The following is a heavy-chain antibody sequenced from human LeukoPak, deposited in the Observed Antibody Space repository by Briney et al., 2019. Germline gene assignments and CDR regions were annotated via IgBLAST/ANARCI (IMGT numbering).Heavy chain of an antibody. D-gene: IGHD5-12*01. Sequence: PEGSLRLSCAASGFTLSDYSMSWIRQAPGKGLEWLTYMSSGSTISYADSVKGRFTICRDNARNSLYQQMNSLRAEDTAVYYCAREEYSGYEVDLWGRGTLVTVSS. CDR1: GFTLSDYS. V-gene: IGHV3-11*01. J-gene: IGHJ2*01. CDR2: MSSGSTI. CDR3: AREEYSGYEVDL.